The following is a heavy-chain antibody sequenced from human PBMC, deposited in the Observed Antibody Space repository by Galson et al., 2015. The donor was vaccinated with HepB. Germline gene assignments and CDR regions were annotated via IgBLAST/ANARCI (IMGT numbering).Heavy chain of an antibody. Sequence: SVKVSCKASGGTFSSYAISWVRQAPGQGLEWMGRIIPILGIANYAQKFQGRVTITADKSTSTAYMELSSLRSEDTAVYYCARDYDILTGTIQADAFDIWGQGTMVTVSS. CDR1: GGTFSSYA. J-gene: IGHJ3*02. D-gene: IGHD3-9*01. CDR3: ARDYDILTGTIQADAFDI. V-gene: IGHV1-69*04. CDR2: IIPILGIA.